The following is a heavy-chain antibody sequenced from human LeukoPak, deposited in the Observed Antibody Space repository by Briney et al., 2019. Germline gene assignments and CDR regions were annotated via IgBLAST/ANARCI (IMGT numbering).Heavy chain of an antibody. Sequence: SSETLSLTCTVSGGSISSGDYYWRWIRQPPGEGLEWIGYIYYSGSTYYNPSLKSRVTISVDTSKNQFSLKLSSVTAADTAVYYCARNHPDYGVDYWGQGTLVTVSS. V-gene: IGHV4-30-4*01. CDR2: IYYSGST. D-gene: IGHD4-17*01. J-gene: IGHJ4*02. CDR3: ARNHPDYGVDY. CDR1: GGSISSGDYY.